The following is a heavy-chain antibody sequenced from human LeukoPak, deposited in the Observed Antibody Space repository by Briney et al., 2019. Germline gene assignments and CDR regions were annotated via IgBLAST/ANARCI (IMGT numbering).Heavy chain of an antibody. Sequence: GASVKVSCKASGGTFSSYTISWVRQAPGQGLEWMGRIIPILGIANYAQKSQGRVTITADKSTGAAYMELSSLRSEDTAVYYCARDYGYCSSTSCSRNWFDPWGQGTLVTVSS. D-gene: IGHD2-2*03. CDR2: IIPILGIA. J-gene: IGHJ5*02. CDR1: GGTFSSYT. CDR3: ARDYGYCSSTSCSRNWFDP. V-gene: IGHV1-69*04.